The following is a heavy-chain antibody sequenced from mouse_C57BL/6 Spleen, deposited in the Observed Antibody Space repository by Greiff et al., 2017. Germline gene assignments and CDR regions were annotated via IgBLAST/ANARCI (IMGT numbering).Heavy chain of an antibody. CDR2: IYPGDGDT. V-gene: IGHV1-80*01. D-gene: IGHD2-2*01. Sequence: VQLQESGAELVKPGASVKISCKASGYAFSSYWMNWVKQRPGKGLEWIGQIYPGDGDTNYNGKFKGKATLTADKSSSTAYMQLSSLTSEDSAVYFCARSVGYRFYAMDYWGQGTSVTVSS. CDR3: ARSVGYRFYAMDY. CDR1: GYAFSSYW. J-gene: IGHJ4*01.